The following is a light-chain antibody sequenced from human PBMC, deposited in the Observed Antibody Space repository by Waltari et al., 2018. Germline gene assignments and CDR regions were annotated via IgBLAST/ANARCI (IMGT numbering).Light chain of an antibody. CDR1: RYVTHF. Sequence: IQMTQSPSSLSASIGDRVTITYRASRYVTHFSSWYQQRPGKVPRLLFHSASTLQSGVPSRFSGSGSGTEFTLTIDSLQPEDLATYYCQNYDTAPFTFGPGTKVDLK. CDR3: QNYDTAPFT. V-gene: IGKV1-27*01. J-gene: IGKJ3*01. CDR2: SAS.